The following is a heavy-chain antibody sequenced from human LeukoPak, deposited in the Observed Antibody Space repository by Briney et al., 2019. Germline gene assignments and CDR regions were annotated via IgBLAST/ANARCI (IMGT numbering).Heavy chain of an antibody. Sequence: PSETLSLTCAVSGGSISSYYWSWIRQPPGKGLEWIGYIYDSGSTNYNPSLKSRVTISVDTSKNQFSLNLSSVTAADTAVYYCARVRYYDFWNGPSPPYYFDYWGQGTLVTVSS. CDR2: IYDSGST. CDR1: GGSISSYY. J-gene: IGHJ4*02. V-gene: IGHV4-59*08. CDR3: ARVRYYDFWNGPSPPYYFDY. D-gene: IGHD3-3*01.